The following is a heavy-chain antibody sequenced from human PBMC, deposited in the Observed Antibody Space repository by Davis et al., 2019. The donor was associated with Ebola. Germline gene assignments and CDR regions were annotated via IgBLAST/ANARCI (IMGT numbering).Heavy chain of an antibody. Sequence: GGSLRLSCAASGFTFSSYSMNWVRQAPGKGLEWVSSISSSSSYIYYADSVKGRFTISRDNAKNSLYLQMNSLRIEDTAVYYCAKDYYYGSGSDLYYYYYGMDVWGLGTTVTVSS. CDR2: ISSSSSYI. CDR1: GFTFSSYS. V-gene: IGHV3-21*06. J-gene: IGHJ6*02. D-gene: IGHD3-10*01. CDR3: AKDYYYGSGSDLYYYYYGMDV.